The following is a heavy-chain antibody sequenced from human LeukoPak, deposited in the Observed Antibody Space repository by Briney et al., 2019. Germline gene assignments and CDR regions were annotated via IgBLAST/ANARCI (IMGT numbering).Heavy chain of an antibody. CDR3: AKDESVSGWWGGYFDY. D-gene: IGHD6-19*01. J-gene: IGHJ4*02. Sequence: GSLRLSCAASGFTFSTYAMSWVRRAPGKGLEWVSAISGSGSKTSVKGRFTISRDNSKNTLYLQMNSLRAEDTAVYYCAKDESVSGWWGGYFDYWGQGTLVTVSS. CDR2: ISGSGSKT. V-gene: IGHV3-23*01. CDR1: GFTFSTYA.